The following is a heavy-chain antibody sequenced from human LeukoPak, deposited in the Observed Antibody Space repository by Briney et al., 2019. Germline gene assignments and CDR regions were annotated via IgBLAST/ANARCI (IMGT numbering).Heavy chain of an antibody. V-gene: IGHV3-30*02. CDR1: GFTFSSYG. D-gene: IGHD6-6*01. Sequence: GGSLRLSCAASGFTFSSYGMHWVRQAPGKGLEWVAFIRYDGSNKYYADSVKGRFTISRDNSKNTLYLQMNSLRAEDTAVYYCAKGASIAARPYWYFDLWGRGTLVTVSS. CDR3: AKGASIAARPYWYFDL. CDR2: IRYDGSNK. J-gene: IGHJ2*01.